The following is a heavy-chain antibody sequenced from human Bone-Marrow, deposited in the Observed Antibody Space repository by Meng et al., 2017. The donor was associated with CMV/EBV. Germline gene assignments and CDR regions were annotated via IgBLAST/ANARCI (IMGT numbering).Heavy chain of an antibody. CDR1: GGAISSHY. CDR3: ARMYYDTSVNSYFDY. D-gene: IGHD3-22*01. Sequence: GSLRLSCTVSGGAISSHYWSWIRQPPGKGLEWIGYIYNSGSTNYYPSLKSRVTISIDTSNNQFSLKVSSVTAADTAVYYCARMYYDTSVNSYFDYWVQGVPVTCSS. CDR2: IYNSGST. J-gene: IGHJ4*02. V-gene: IGHV4-59*11.